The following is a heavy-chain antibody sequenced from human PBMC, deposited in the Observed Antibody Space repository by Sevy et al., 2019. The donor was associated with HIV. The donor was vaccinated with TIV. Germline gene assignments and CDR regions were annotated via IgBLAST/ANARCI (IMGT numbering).Heavy chain of an antibody. V-gene: IGHV4-59*08. Sequence: SETLSLTCTVSGGSINSDHWNWIRQPPGKGLEWIGYVYYTGGTNYNPSLKNRVTISVDRTKNQFSLKLTSVTAADTAVYYCARRNDFDIWGQWTMVTVSS. CDR2: VYYTGGT. CDR3: ARRNDFDI. CDR1: GGSINSDH. J-gene: IGHJ3*02.